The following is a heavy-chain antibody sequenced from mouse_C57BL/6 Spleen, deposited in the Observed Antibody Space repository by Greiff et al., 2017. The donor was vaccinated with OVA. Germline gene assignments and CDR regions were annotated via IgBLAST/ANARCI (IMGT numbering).Heavy chain of an antibody. V-gene: IGHV1-81*01. CDR1: GYTFTSYG. D-gene: IGHD1-1*01. J-gene: IGHJ4*01. CDR2: IYPRSGNT. CDR3: ARKTTVVEGYYAMDY. Sequence: VQLQQSGAELARPGASVKLSCKASGYTFTSYGISWVKQRTGQGLEWIGEIYPRSGNTYYNEKLKGKATLTADKSSSTAYMELRSLTSEDSAVYFCARKTTVVEGYYAMDYWGQGTSVTVSS.